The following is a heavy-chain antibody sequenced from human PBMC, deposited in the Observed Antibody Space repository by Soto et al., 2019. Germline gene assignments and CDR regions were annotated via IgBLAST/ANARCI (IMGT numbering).Heavy chain of an antibody. CDR3: AREKVSYGDFVYYYYGMDV. J-gene: IGHJ6*02. V-gene: IGHV4-30-4*01. D-gene: IGHD4-17*01. CDR1: GGSLSSGGFY. CDR2: IYYSGST. Sequence: TLSLTCTVSGGSLSSGGFYWGWVRQPPGEGLEWIGYIYYSGSTYYNPSLKSRVTISVDTSKNQFSLRLSSVTAADTAVYYCAREKVSYGDFVYYYYGMDVWGQGTTVTVS.